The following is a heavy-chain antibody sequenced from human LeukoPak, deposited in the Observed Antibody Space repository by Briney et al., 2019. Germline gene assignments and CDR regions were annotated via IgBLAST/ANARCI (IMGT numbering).Heavy chain of an antibody. D-gene: IGHD1-26*01. V-gene: IGHV3-23*01. CDR2: ISGSGGST. CDR3: AKDRGIVGATTSGGG. CDR1: GFTFSTYA. Sequence: GGSLRLSCAASGFTFSTYAMNWVRQAPGKGLEWVSAISGSGGSTYYADSVKGRFTISRDNSKNTLYLQMNSLRAEDTAVYYCAKDRGIVGATTSGGGWGQGTLVTVSS. J-gene: IGHJ4*02.